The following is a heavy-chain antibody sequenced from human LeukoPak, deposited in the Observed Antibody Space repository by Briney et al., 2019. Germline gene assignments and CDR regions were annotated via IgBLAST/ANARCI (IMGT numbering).Heavy chain of an antibody. J-gene: IGHJ3*02. CDR1: GYTFTGYY. V-gene: IGHV7-4-1*02. Sequence: ASVKVSCKASGYTFTGYYMHWVRQAPGQGLEWMGWINTNTGNPTYAQGFTGRFVFSLDTSVSTAYLQISSLKAEDTAVYYCVIWFGEVSVGGAFDIWGQGTMVTVSS. CDR3: VIWFGEVSVGGAFDI. CDR2: INTNTGNP. D-gene: IGHD3-10*01.